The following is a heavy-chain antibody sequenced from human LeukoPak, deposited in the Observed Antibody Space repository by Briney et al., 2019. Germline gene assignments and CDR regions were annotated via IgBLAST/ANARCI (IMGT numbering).Heavy chain of an antibody. CDR2: IYYSGST. V-gene: IGHV4-39*01. Sequence: SETLSLTCTVSGGSISSSSYYWGWIRQPPGKGLEWIGSIYYSGSTYYNPPLKSRVTISVDTSKNQFSLKLSSVTAADTAVYYCARGRYSGSYSGIFDYWGQGTLVTVSS. CDR3: ARGRYSGSYSGIFDY. CDR1: GGSISSSSYY. D-gene: IGHD1-26*01. J-gene: IGHJ4*02.